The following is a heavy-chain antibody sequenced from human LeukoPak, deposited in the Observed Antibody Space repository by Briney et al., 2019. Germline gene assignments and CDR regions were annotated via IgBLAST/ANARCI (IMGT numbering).Heavy chain of an antibody. CDR2: VYSSGST. D-gene: IGHD3-10*01. CDR1: GGSISSSSYY. V-gene: IGHV4-39*07. CDR3: ARTPLRGATFFTSYPNWFDT. Sequence: PSETLPLTCTVSGGSISSSSYYWGWIRQPPGKGLEWIGRVYSSGSTDYNPSLKSRLSISVDTSKIQFSLRLSSVTVADTAVYYCARTPLRGATFFTSYPNWFDTWGQGTLVTVSS. J-gene: IGHJ5*02.